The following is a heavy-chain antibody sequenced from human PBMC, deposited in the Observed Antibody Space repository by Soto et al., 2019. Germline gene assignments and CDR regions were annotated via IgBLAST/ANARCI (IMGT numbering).Heavy chain of an antibody. CDR1: GFTFSDYY. J-gene: IGHJ4*02. D-gene: IGHD3-10*01. CDR3: ARVEWFGELLLDY. V-gene: IGHV3-11*01. Sequence: PGGSLRLSCAASGFTFSDYYMSWIRQAPGKGLEWVSYISSSGSTIYYADSVKGRFTISRDNAKNSLYLQMNSLRAEDTAVYYCARVEWFGELLLDYWGQGTLVTVSS. CDR2: ISSSGSTI.